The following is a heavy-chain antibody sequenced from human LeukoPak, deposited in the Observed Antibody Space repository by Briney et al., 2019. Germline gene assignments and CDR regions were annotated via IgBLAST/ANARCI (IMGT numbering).Heavy chain of an antibody. Sequence: ASVKVSCKASGYTFTDYYMHWVRQAPGQGLEWMGWINPNSGGTKYAQKFQGRVTMTRDTSISTAYMELSRLRSDDTAVYYCARDHLRVRFGELAYNWFDPWGQGALVTVSS. CDR1: GYTFTDYY. J-gene: IGHJ5*02. CDR2: INPNSGGT. D-gene: IGHD3-10*01. V-gene: IGHV1-2*02. CDR3: ARDHLRVRFGELAYNWFDP.